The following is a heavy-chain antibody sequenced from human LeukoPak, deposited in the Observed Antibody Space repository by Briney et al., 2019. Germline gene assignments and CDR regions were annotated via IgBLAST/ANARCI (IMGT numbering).Heavy chain of an antibody. CDR3: AIWTSGNY. J-gene: IGHJ4*02. Sequence: PGGSLRLSCADSPFTFNGSWINWVRQAPGKGLEWVANMHPTGSQKRYVDSVKGRFTISKDNPGASLYLDMHSLRAEDTAIYYCAIWTSGNYWGQGTLVTVSS. CDR1: PFTFNGSW. V-gene: IGHV3-7*01. CDR2: MHPTGSQK. D-gene: IGHD1-1*01.